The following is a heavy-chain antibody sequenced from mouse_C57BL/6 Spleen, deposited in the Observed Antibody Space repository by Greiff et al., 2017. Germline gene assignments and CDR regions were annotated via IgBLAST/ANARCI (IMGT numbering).Heavy chain of an antibody. CDR3: AKYDGSLYWDFEV. D-gene: IGHD2-3*01. V-gene: IGHV3-8*01. J-gene: IGHJ1*03. Sequence: VQLKESGPGLAKPSQTLSLTCSVTGYSFTSDYWNWIRKFPGNKLEYMGYISYSGSTYYNPSLKSRISITRDTSKNQYYLQLNSVTTEDTATYYWAKYDGSLYWDFEVWGTGTTVTVSS. CDR1: GYSFTSDY. CDR2: ISYSGST.